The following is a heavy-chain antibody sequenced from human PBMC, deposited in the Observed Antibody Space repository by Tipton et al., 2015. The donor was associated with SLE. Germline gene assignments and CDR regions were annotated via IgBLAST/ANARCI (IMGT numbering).Heavy chain of an antibody. CDR3: ARVRVDTAMGVFDF. V-gene: IGHV1-18*01. CDR1: GYTFIGYY. CDR2: ISTYNGNT. D-gene: IGHD5-18*01. Sequence: QSGPEVKKPGASVKVSCKASGYTFIGYYINWVRQAPGQGLEWMGWISTYNGNTNYAQKLQGRVTMTSDTSTSTAYMELRSLRSDDTAIYYCARVRVDTAMGVFDFWGQGTLVTVSS. J-gene: IGHJ4*02.